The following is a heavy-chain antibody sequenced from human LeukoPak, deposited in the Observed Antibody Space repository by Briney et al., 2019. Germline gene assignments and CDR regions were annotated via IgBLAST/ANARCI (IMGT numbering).Heavy chain of an antibody. CDR2: ISAYNGNT. Sequence: ASVTVSCTASGYTFTSYGISWVRQAPGQGLEGMGWISAYNGNTNYAQKLQGRVTMTTDTSTSTAYMELRSLRSDDTAVYYCARDSANSYGSGSYSWFDPWGQGTLVTVSS. V-gene: IGHV1-18*01. J-gene: IGHJ5*02. CDR3: ARDSANSYGSGSYSWFDP. CDR1: GYTFTSYG. D-gene: IGHD3-10*01.